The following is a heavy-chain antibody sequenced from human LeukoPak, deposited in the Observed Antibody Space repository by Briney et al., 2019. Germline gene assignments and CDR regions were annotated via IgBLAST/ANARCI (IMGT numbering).Heavy chain of an antibody. CDR1: GFTFSSYA. D-gene: IGHD3-3*01. Sequence: PGGSLILSCAASGFTFSSYAMSWVRQAPGKGLEWVSAISGSGGSTYYADSVKGRFTISRDNSKNTLYLQMNSLRAEDTAVYYCAKDRLRLRFLEWFRGNYFDYWGQGTLVTVSS. V-gene: IGHV3-23*01. CDR2: ISGSGGST. CDR3: AKDRLRLRFLEWFRGNYFDY. J-gene: IGHJ4*02.